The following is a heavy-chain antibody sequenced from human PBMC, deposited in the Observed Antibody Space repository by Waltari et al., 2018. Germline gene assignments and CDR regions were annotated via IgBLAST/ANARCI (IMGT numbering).Heavy chain of an antibody. CDR3: ANNEWGLPVS. CDR1: GGSINRSYHY. J-gene: IGHJ5*02. D-gene: IGHD1-26*01. CDR2: IYYTGHT. V-gene: IGHV4-39*01. Sequence: QLQLQESGPGLVKPSETLSLACTVSGGSINRSYHYWGWIRQPPGKGLEFVGSIYYTGHTYYKPSLESRVTVSVDTSKNQFSLRLSSVTAADTAVYYCANNEWGLPVSWGQGTVVTVSS.